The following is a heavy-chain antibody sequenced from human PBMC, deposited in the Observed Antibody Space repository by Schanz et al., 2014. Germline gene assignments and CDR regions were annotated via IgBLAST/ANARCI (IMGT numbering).Heavy chain of an antibody. CDR3: ARGTPFLCDY. CDR1: GFSLSSYN. V-gene: IGHV3-21*01. J-gene: IGHJ4*02. CDR2: ISSSSSYI. Sequence: VQLVESGGGLVKPGESLRLSCAASGFSLSSYNMNWVRQAPGKGLEWVSSISSSSSYIYYADSVKGRFTISRDNARNSLYLQMSSLRAEDTAVYYCARGTPFLCDYWGQGTLVTVSS. D-gene: IGHD3-16*01.